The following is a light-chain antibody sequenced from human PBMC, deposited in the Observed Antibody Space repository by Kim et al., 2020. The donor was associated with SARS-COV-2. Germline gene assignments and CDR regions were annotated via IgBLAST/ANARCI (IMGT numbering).Light chain of an antibody. Sequence: VSVSPGQTARITCSGDALPKRYAYWYQQKPGQAPVLVIYKDTERPSGTPERFSGSSSGTTVTLTISGVQAEDEADYYCQSADSSVVFGGGTKLTVL. J-gene: IGLJ2*01. CDR3: QSADSSVV. CDR2: KDT. CDR1: ALPKRY. V-gene: IGLV3-25*03.